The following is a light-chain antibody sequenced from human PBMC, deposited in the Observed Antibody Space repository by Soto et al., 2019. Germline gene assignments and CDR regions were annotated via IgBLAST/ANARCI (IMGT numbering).Light chain of an antibody. Sequence: QSALTQPASVSGPPGQSITISCTGTRSDVGSYNVVSWYQQHPGKAPKLMIYELSKRPSGVSNRFSGSKSGNTASLTISGLQAEDEADDYGCSYAGSSRVFGGGTKVTVL. CDR1: RSDVGSYNV. CDR2: ELS. V-gene: IGLV2-23*02. J-gene: IGLJ3*02. CDR3: CSYAGSSRV.